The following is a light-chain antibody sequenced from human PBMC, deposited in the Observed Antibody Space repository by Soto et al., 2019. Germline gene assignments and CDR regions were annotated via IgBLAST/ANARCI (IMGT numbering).Light chain of an antibody. CDR1: QTISSW. V-gene: IGKV1-5*03. CDR2: KAS. J-gene: IGKJ1*01. Sequence: DIQMTQSPSTLSGSVGDRVTITCRASQTISSWLAWYQQKPGKAPKLLIYKASTLKSGVPSRLSGSGSGTEFTLTISSLQPDDFATYYCQHYSSYSEAFDQGTKVELK. CDR3: QHYSSYSEA.